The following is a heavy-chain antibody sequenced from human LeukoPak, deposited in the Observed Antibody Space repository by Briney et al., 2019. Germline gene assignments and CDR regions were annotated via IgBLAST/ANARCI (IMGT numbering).Heavy chain of an antibody. V-gene: IGHV3-30-3*01. CDR2: ISYDGSNK. D-gene: IGHD4-17*01. Sequence: GGSLRLSCAASGFTFSSYAMHWVRQAPGKGLEWVAVISYDGSNKYYADSVKGRFTISRDNSKNTLYLQMNSLRAEDTAVYYCARASSYGDYFYYYYGMDVWGQGTTVTVSS. CDR1: GFTFSSYA. J-gene: IGHJ6*02. CDR3: ARASSYGDYFYYYYGMDV.